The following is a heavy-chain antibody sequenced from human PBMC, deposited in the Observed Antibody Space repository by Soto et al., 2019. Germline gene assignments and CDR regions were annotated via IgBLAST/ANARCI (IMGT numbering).Heavy chain of an antibody. CDR1: GYSFTNND. CDR2: MNPGSGDT. V-gene: IGHV1-8*01. Sequence: ASVKVSCKASGYSFTNNDVSWVRQATGQGLEWMGWMNPGSGDTGYAQKFQGRVTMTTDESTATAYMELSSLRSEDTALYYCARDGDSGYEGFDYWGQGTLVTVSS. CDR3: ARDGDSGYEGFDY. J-gene: IGHJ4*02. D-gene: IGHD5-12*01.